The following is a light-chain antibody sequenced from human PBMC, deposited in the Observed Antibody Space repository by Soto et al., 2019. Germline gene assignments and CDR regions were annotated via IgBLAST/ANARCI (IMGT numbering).Light chain of an antibody. CDR2: KDS. CDR1: VLPKQF. V-gene: IGLV3-25*03. J-gene: IGLJ2*01. Sequence: SYELTQPPSVSVSPGQTARITCSGDVLPKQFVYWYQQKSGQAPVLVIYKDSDRPSGIPERFSGSTSGTTVTLTISAVQAEDEADYYCQSADSSDSFRVVFAGGTKLT. CDR3: QSADSSDSFRVV.